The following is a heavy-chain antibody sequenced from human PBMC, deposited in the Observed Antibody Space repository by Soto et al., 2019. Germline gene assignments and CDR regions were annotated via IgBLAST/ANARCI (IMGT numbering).Heavy chain of an antibody. CDR2: INPETGGT. J-gene: IGHJ6*02. Sequence: QVQLVQSGADVKTPGASVRVSCKASGYTFTGYYVHWVREAPGQGLEWMGWINPETGGTSEEQKFQSRVTLSRDTSIKTADLELSRLRFDDAAVYFCARERYQVISDGMDVWGQGTTVTVSS. V-gene: IGHV1-2*02. CDR3: ARERYQVISDGMDV. D-gene: IGHD2-2*01. CDR1: GYTFTGYY.